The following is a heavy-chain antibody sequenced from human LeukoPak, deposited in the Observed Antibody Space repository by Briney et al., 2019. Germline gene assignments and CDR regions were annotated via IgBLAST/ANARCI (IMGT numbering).Heavy chain of an antibody. Sequence: GGSLRLSCVGSGFIFRSYAVTWVRQAPGKGLEWVSSITANGDATYYADSVKGRFTISRDNSKNTLYLQMNSLRAEDTAVYYCATSNGGSGWFDFDYWGQGTLVTVSS. CDR3: ATSNGGSGWFDFDY. V-gene: IGHV3-23*01. CDR1: GFIFRSYA. D-gene: IGHD6-19*01. CDR2: ITANGDAT. J-gene: IGHJ4*02.